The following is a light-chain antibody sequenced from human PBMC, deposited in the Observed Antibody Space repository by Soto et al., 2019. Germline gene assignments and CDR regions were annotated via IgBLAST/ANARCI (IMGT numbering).Light chain of an antibody. J-gene: IGLJ1*01. CDR2: RNN. Sequence: QSVLTQPPSASGTPGQRVTISCSGSSSNIGGNYVYWYQQLPGAAPKLLIYRNNLRPSGVPDRFSGSKSGTSASLAISGLRSEDEAYYYCAAWDDTLSGLYVFGTGTKLTVL. CDR3: AAWDDTLSGLYV. CDR1: SSNIGGNY. V-gene: IGLV1-47*01.